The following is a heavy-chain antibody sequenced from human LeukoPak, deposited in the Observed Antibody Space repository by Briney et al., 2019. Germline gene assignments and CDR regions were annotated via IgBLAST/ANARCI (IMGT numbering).Heavy chain of an antibody. D-gene: IGHD3-22*01. CDR1: GFTFSSYY. J-gene: IGHJ3*02. Sequence: GGSLRLSCAASGFTFSSYYMSWVRQAPGKGLEWVSVIYSGGSTYYADSVKGRFTISRDNSKNTLYLQMNSLRAEDTAVYYCASGYYDSSSYYDAFDIWGQGTMVTVSS. CDR3: ASGYYDSSSYYDAFDI. CDR2: IYSGGST. V-gene: IGHV3-53*01.